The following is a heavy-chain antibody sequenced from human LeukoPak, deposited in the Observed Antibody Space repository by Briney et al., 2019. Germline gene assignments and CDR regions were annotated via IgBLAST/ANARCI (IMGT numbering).Heavy chain of an antibody. J-gene: IGHJ4*02. CDR3: ARMGGGHSSGWYQQYYFDY. CDR1: GGTFSSYA. Sequence: ASVKVSCKASGGTFSSYAISWVRQAPGQGLEWMGRIIPILGIANYAQKFQGRVTITADKSTSTAYMELSSLRSEDTAVYYCARMGGGHSSGWYQQYYFDYWGQGTLVTVSS. CDR2: IIPILGIA. D-gene: IGHD6-19*01. V-gene: IGHV1-69*04.